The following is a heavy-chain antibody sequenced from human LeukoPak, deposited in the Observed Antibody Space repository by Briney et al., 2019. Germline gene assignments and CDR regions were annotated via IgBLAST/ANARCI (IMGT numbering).Heavy chain of an antibody. CDR1: GGSFSGYY. Sequence: SETLSLTCAVYGGSFSGYYWSWIRQPPGKGLECIGEINHSGSTNYNPSLKSRVTISVDTSKNQFSLKLSSVTAADTAVYYCARVPWFGLTKKYYFDYWGQGTLVTVSS. CDR3: ARVPWFGLTKKYYFDY. J-gene: IGHJ4*02. V-gene: IGHV4-34*01. CDR2: INHSGST. D-gene: IGHD3-10*01.